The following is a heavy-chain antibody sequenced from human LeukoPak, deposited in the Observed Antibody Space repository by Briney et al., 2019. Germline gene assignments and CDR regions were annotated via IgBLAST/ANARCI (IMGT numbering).Heavy chain of an antibody. J-gene: IGHJ4*02. Sequence: SETLSLTCAVYGGSFSGYYWSWIRQPPGKGLEWIGEINHSGSTNYNPSLKSRVTISVDTSKNQFSLKLSSVTAADTAVYYCARDGHRITIFGVVIPTQYFDYWGQGTLVTVSS. V-gene: IGHV4-34*01. CDR2: INHSGST. D-gene: IGHD3-3*01. CDR1: GGSFSGYY. CDR3: ARDGHRITIFGVVIPTQYFDY.